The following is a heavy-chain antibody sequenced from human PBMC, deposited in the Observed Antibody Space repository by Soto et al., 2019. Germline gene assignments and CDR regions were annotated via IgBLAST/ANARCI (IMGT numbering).Heavy chain of an antibody. CDR3: AKAGDYGSGSNNWFDP. V-gene: IGHV3-9*01. D-gene: IGHD3-10*01. CDR2: ISWNSASI. Sequence: EVQLVESGGGLVQPGRSLRLSCAASGFTFDDYAMHWVRQAPGKGLEWVSGISWNSASIGYADSVKGRFTISRDNAKNSLYLQMNSLRAEDTGLYYCAKAGDYGSGSNNWFDPWGQGTLVTVSS. CDR1: GFTFDDYA. J-gene: IGHJ5*02.